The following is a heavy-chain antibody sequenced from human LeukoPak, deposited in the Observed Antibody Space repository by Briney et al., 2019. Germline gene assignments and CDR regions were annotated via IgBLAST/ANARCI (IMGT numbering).Heavy chain of an antibody. CDR2: IYYSGST. J-gene: IGHJ1*01. Sequence: SETLSLTCTVSGGSISSYYWSWIRQPPGKGLEWIGSIYYSGSTNYNPSLKSRVTISIDTSKNQFSLKVSSVTAADTAVYYCARLGNAAVANPPHWGQGTLVTVSS. CDR3: ARLGNAAVANPPH. CDR1: GGSISSYY. V-gene: IGHV4-59*08. D-gene: IGHD6-19*01.